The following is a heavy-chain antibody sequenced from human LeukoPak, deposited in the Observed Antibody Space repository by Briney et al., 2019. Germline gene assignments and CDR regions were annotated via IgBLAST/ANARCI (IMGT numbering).Heavy chain of an antibody. CDR1: GGSISSSSYY. J-gene: IGHJ4*02. V-gene: IGHV4-39*01. Sequence: SETLSLTCTVSGGSISSSSYYWGWIRQPPWKGLEWIGSIYYSGSTYYNPSLKSRVTISVDTSKNQFSLKLSSVTAADTAVYYCARTIGYFDYWGQGTLVTVSS. CDR3: ARTIGYFDY. D-gene: IGHD3-3*01. CDR2: IYYSGST.